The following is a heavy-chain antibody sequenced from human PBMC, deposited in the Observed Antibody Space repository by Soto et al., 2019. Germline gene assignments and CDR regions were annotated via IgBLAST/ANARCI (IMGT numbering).Heavy chain of an antibody. CDR1: GGTFSNYA. D-gene: IGHD2-15*01. CDR3: SIVTAYGMDV. Sequence: QVQLEQSGAEVKKPGSSLKVSCKATGGTFSNYAISWVRQAPGQGLEWMAGIIPVYGTPKYAQRFQDRVTIIADESTTTAYMEVHSLRSDDTAIYYCSIVTAYGMDVWGPGTTVIVSS. CDR2: IIPVYGTP. J-gene: IGHJ6*02. V-gene: IGHV1-69*01.